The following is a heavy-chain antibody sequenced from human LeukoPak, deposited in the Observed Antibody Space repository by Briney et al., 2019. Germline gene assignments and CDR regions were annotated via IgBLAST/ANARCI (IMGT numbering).Heavy chain of an antibody. Sequence: ASVKVSCKASGYTFTSYYMHWVRQAPGQGLEWMGITNPSGGSTSYAQKFQGRVTMTRDTSTSTVYMELSSLRSEDTAVYYCATSSGGWHGETDYWGQGTLVTVSS. CDR1: GYTFTSYY. V-gene: IGHV1-46*01. J-gene: IGHJ4*02. CDR2: TNPSGGST. CDR3: ATSSGGWHGETDY. D-gene: IGHD6-19*01.